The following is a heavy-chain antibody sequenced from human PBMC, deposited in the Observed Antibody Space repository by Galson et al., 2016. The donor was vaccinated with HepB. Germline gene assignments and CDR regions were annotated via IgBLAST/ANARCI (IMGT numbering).Heavy chain of an antibody. CDR3: AKDFELGGEFDHDYGMDV. CDR1: GFTFDDYA. CDR2: GSWNSGSI. Sequence: SLRLSCAASGFTFDDYAMHWVRQAPGKGLEWVSCGSWNSGSIGYADSVKGRFNISRDNAKNSLYLQMNSLRPEDMAFYYCAKDFELGGEFDHDYGMDVWGQGTTVTVSS. V-gene: IGHV3-9*03. J-gene: IGHJ6*01. D-gene: IGHD3-16*01.